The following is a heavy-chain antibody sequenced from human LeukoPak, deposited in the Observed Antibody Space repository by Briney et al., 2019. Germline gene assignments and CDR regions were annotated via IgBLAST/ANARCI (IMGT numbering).Heavy chain of an antibody. Sequence: SETLSLTCTVSGGSISSYYWSWIRQPPGKRLEWIGYIYYSGSTNYNPSLKSRVTISVDTSKNQFSLKLSSVTAADTAVYYCARGESVTTHDYWGQGTLVTVSS. V-gene: IGHV4-59*01. D-gene: IGHD4-17*01. CDR2: IYYSGST. CDR3: ARGESVTTHDY. J-gene: IGHJ4*02. CDR1: GGSISSYY.